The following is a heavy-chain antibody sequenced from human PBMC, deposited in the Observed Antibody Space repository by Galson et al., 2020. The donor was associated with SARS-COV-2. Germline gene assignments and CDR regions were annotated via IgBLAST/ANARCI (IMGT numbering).Heavy chain of an antibody. J-gene: IGHJ3*02. CDR1: GYTLTALS. CDR2: FHPEDGEI. CDR3: AILGFGYAFEM. Sequence: ASVTVSCRVSGYTLTALSMPWVRQAPGKGLEWMGGFHPEDGEIVYAQSFQGRLILTEDTSTDTAYMELSSLRPEDTAVYYCAILGFGYAFEMWGQGTVVTVSS. V-gene: IGHV1-24*01. D-gene: IGHD3-10*01.